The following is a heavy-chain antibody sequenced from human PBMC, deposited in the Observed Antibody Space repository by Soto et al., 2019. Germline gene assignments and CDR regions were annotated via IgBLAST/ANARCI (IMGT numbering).Heavy chain of an antibody. J-gene: IGHJ5*02. CDR1: GSSVSSGRYY. CDR3: ARGRGQLPYMWPRGFDP. D-gene: IGHD2-2*01. V-gene: IGHV4-61*01. Sequence: SETLSLTCTFSGSSVSSGRYYWSWIRQPPGKGLEWIGEINHSGSTNYNPSLKSRVTISVDTSKNQFSLKLSSVTAADTAVYYCARGRGQLPYMWPRGFDPWGQGTLVTVSS. CDR2: INHSGST.